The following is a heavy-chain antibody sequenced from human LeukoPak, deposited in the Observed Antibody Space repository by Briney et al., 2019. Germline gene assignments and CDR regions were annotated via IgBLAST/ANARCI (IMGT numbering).Heavy chain of an antibody. D-gene: IGHD3-22*01. V-gene: IGHV1-2*02. CDR1: GYTFRGHY. J-gene: IGHJ4*02. Sequence: EASVKVSCKASGYTFRGHYMHWVRQAPGQGLEWMGWIKPSSGATNYAQKFRGRVTMTRDTSNRTSYMELSRLRSDDTALYYCASRYYDSSGYYYFDYCGQGTLVTVSS. CDR3: ASRYYDSSGYYYFDY. CDR2: IKPSSGAT.